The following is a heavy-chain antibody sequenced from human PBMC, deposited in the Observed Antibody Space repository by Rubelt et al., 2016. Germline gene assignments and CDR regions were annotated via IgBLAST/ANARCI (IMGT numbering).Heavy chain of an antibody. D-gene: IGHD1-26*01. Sequence: EVQLLESGGGLVQPGGPLRLSCAASGFTVSSNYMSWVRQAPGKGLEWVSIIYADGTTYYADSVRGRFIISRDISKNTVYLQMNSLRAEDTALYYCASGRSVFDFWGQGTLVIVSA. CDR3: ASGRSVFDF. CDR1: GFTVSSNY. CDR2: IYADGTT. V-gene: IGHV3-66*01. J-gene: IGHJ4*02.